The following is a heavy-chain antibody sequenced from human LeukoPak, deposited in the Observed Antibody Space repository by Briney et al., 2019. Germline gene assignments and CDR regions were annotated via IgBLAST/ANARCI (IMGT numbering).Heavy chain of an antibody. V-gene: IGHV3-30*04. J-gene: IGHJ5*02. CDR2: ISYDGSNK. D-gene: IGHD3-16*02. Sequence: GSLRLSCAASGFTFSSYAMHWVRQAPGNGLEWVAVISYDGSNKYYADSVKGRFTISRDNSKNTLYLQMNSLRAEDTAVYYCAREPYRERWFDPWGQGTLVTVSS. CDR1: GFTFSSYA. CDR3: AREPYRERWFDP.